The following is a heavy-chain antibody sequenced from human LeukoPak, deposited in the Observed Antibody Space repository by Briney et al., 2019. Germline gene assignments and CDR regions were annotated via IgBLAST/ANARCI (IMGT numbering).Heavy chain of an antibody. CDR3: ARDAPQWRNAFDF. V-gene: IGHV1-18*01. J-gene: IGHJ3*01. CDR2: VSACNGNT. D-gene: IGHD6-19*01. CDR1: GYTFTNTG. Sequence: ASVKVSCKASGYTFTNTGICWVRQAPGQGLEWMGWVSACNGNTNYAQKFQGRVTMTTDTSTSTAYMELRSLRSDDTAVYFCARDAPQWRNAFDFWGQGTMVTVSS.